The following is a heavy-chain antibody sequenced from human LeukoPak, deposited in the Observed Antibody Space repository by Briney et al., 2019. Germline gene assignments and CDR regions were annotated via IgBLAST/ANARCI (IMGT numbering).Heavy chain of an antibody. Sequence: SQTLSLTCAVSGGSISSGGYSWSWIRQPPGKGLEWIGYIYYSGSTNYNPSLKSRVTISVDTSKNQFSLKLSSVTAADTAVYYCARSPYSYTTVTTYDYWGQGTLVTVSS. CDR1: GGSISSGGYS. J-gene: IGHJ4*02. D-gene: IGHD4-17*01. CDR2: IYYSGST. V-gene: IGHV4-61*08. CDR3: ARSPYSYTTVTTYDY.